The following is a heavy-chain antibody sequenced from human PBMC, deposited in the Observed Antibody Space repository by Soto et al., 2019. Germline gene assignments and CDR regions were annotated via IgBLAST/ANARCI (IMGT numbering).Heavy chain of an antibody. CDR1: GFSFSDYS. D-gene: IGHD2-2*01. J-gene: IGHJ6*03. V-gene: IGHV3-21*01. CDR2: ISGSTSYT. CDR3: ARDGAFCSGTGCRDYYHYMDF. Sequence: EVQLVESGGGLVKPGGSLRLSCAASGFSFSDYSMNWVRQAPGKGLEWVSSISGSTSYTYYADSLQGRFTVSRDNAEKSLYRQMNSLRAEDTAVYYCARDGAFCSGTGCRDYYHYMDFWGKGTTVTVSS.